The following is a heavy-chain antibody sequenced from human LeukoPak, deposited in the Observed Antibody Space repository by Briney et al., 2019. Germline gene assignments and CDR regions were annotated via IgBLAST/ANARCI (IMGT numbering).Heavy chain of an antibody. CDR1: GYSISSGYY. V-gene: IGHV4-38-2*02. D-gene: IGHD6-19*01. CDR2: IYHSGST. CDR3: ARAAFSSGWYEVDY. J-gene: IGHJ4*02. Sequence: SETLSLTCTVSGYSISSGYYWGWIRQPPGKGLEWIGSIYHSGSTYYNPSLKSRVTISVDTSKNQFSLKLSSVTAADTAVYFCARAAFSSGWYEVDYWGQGTLVTVSS.